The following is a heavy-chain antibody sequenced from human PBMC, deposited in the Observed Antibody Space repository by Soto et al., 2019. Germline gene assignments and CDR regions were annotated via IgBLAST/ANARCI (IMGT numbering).Heavy chain of an antibody. CDR3: ASHYDYIWGSYRSDY. CDR2: IKQDGSEK. CDR1: GFTFSSYW. V-gene: IGHV3-7*01. J-gene: IGHJ4*02. Sequence: EVQLVESGGGLVQPGGSLRLSCEASGFTFSSYWMSWVRQAPGKGLEWVANIKQDGSEKYYVDSVKGRFTISRDNAKNSLYLQMNSLRAEDTAVYYCASHYDYIWGSYRSDYWGQGTLVTVSS. D-gene: IGHD3-16*02.